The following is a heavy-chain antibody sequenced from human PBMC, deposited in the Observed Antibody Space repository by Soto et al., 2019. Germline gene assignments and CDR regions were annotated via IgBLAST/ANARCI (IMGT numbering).Heavy chain of an antibody. CDR1: GYTFTGYY. Sequence: ASVKVSCKASGYTFTGYYMHWVRQAPGQGLEWMGWINPNSGGTNYAQKFQGWVTITRDTSISTASMELSRLRSDDTAVYYCSRATLVDYYYYMDVWGKGTTVTVSS. CDR3: SRATLVDYYYYMDV. CDR2: INPNSGGT. V-gene: IGHV1-2*04. D-gene: IGHD4-4*01. J-gene: IGHJ6*03.